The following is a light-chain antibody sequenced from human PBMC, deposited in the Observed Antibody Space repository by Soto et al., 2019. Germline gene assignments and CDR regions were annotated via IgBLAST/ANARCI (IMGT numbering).Light chain of an antibody. J-gene: IGLJ3*02. CDR3: QTWGTGPWV. CDR1: SGHSSYA. V-gene: IGLV4-69*01. CDR2: LNSDGNH. Sequence: QAVVTQSPSASASLGASVKLTCTLSSGHSSYAIAWHQQQPEKGPRYLMKLNSDGNHSKGDGIPDRFSGSSSGAERYLTISSLQSEDKADYYCQTWGTGPWVFGGGTKLTVL.